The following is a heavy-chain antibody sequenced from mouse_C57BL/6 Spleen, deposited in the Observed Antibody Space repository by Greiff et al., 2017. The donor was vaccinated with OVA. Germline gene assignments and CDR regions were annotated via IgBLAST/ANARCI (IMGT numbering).Heavy chain of an antibody. V-gene: IGHV3-6*01. CDR1: GYSITSGYY. CDR2: ISNNGSN. D-gene: IGHD1-1*01. CDR3: ARDEDYYAGFAD. Sequence: EVQLQESGPGLVKPSQSLTLSCSASGYSITSGYYWYWIRQPPGNILEWTGNISNNGSNTSNPSLKNRISITHDTSKNHFFLKLNSVTTEDAATYYCARDEDYYAGFADWGKGTLVTVAA. J-gene: IGHJ3*01.